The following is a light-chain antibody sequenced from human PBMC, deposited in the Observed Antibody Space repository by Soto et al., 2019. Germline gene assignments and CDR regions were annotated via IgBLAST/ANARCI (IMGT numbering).Light chain of an antibody. CDR2: DAL. V-gene: IGKV3D-20*01. J-gene: IGKJ1*01. CDR3: QQYYSYPRT. Sequence: EIVLTQSPATLSLSPGDSATLSCGASQTVPHNYLAWYQQKPGLAPRLLIYDALYRANGIPDKFSGSGSGTDFTLTISCLQSEDFATYYCQQYYSYPRTFGQGTKVDI. CDR1: QTVPHNY.